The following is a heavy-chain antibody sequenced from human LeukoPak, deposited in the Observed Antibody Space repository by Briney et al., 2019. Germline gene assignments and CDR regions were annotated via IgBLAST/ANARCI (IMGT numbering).Heavy chain of an antibody. Sequence: GGSLRLSCAGSGFTFGSYGMSWVRQAPGKGLEWVSSISGSVGSSAGSTYYVDSVKGRFIISRDNSKNTLYPQMNSLRAEDTAVYYCAKVVGPTPYFFDYWGQGTLVTVSS. CDR3: AKVVGPTPYFFDY. J-gene: IGHJ4*02. V-gene: IGHV3-23*01. CDR2: ISGSVGSSAGST. D-gene: IGHD1-26*01. CDR1: GFTFGSYG.